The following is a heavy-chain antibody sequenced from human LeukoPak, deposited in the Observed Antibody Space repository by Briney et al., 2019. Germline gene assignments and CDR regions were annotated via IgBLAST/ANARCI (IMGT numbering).Heavy chain of an antibody. V-gene: IGHV1-69*05. J-gene: IGHJ4*02. Sequence: ASVKVSCKASGGTFSSYAISWVRQAPGQGLEWMGGIIPIFGTANYAQKFQGRVTITTDESTSTAYMELISLRSEDTAVYYCARVRSGSYYFDYWGQGTLVTVSS. CDR1: GGTFSSYA. CDR3: ARVRSGSYYFDY. D-gene: IGHD1-26*01. CDR2: IIPIFGTA.